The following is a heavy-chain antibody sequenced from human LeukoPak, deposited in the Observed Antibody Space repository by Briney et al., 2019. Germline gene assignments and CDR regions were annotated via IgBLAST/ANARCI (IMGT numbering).Heavy chain of an antibody. CDR2: ISGSGGST. Sequence: PRGSLRLSCAASGFTFSSYAMSWVRQAPGKGLEWVSAISGSGGSTYYADSVKGRFTISRDNSKNTLYLQMNSLRAEDTAVYYCAKGTYSSSRAWFDPWGQGTLVTVSS. V-gene: IGHV3-23*01. J-gene: IGHJ5*02. CDR3: AKGTYSSSRAWFDP. D-gene: IGHD6-13*01. CDR1: GFTFSSYA.